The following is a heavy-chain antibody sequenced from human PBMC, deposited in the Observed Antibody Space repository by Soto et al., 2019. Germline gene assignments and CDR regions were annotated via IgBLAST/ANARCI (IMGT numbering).Heavy chain of an antibody. J-gene: IGHJ4*02. CDR2: IYYSGST. V-gene: IGHV4-39*01. CDR1: GGSISISSYY. D-gene: IGHD4-17*01. Sequence: PSETLSLTCTVSGGSISISSYYWGWIRQPPGKGLEWIGSIYYSGSTYYNPSLKSRVTISVDTSKNQFSLKLSSVTAADTAVYYCARHRTVTTSDFDYWGQGTLVTVSS. CDR3: ARHRTVTTSDFDY.